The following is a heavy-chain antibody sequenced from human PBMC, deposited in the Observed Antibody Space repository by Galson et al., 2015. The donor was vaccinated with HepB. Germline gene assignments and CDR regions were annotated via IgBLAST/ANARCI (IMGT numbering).Heavy chain of an antibody. CDR1: GYTFTGYY. CDR3: ARGGCSSTSCYMGYYYYGMDV. Sequence: SVTVSCKASGYTFTGYYMHWVRQAPGQGLEWMGWINPISGGTNYAQKFQGRVTMTRDTSISTAYMELSRLGSDDTAVYYCARGGCSSTSCYMGYYYYGMDVWGQGTTVPVSS. CDR2: INPISGGT. J-gene: IGHJ6*02. D-gene: IGHD2-2*02. V-gene: IGHV1-2*02.